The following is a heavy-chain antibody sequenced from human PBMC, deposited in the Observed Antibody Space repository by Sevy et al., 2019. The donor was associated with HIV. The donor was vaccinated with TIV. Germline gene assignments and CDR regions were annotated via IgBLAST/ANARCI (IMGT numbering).Heavy chain of an antibody. V-gene: IGHV1-24*01. Sequence: ASVKVSCKVSGYTLTESSIHWVRQAPGKGFEWMGGSDPEDGKTIYAQNFQGRVTMTKDISTDTVYMELSSLRSEDTAVYYCATITHCSDIRCYWFDPSGQGTLVTVSS. CDR3: ATITHCSDIRCYWFDP. D-gene: IGHD2-2*01. CDR1: GYTLTESS. J-gene: IGHJ5*02. CDR2: SDPEDGKT.